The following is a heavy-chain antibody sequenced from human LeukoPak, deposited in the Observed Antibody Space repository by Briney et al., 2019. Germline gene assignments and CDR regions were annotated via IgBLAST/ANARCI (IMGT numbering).Heavy chain of an antibody. CDR1: GGSINNYY. D-gene: IGHD2-15*01. J-gene: IGHJ3*02. Sequence: PSETLSLTCTVSGGSINNYYWSWTRHPPRKGPEWIGVIYTRGSTNYNPSLKSRVTMSVDTSKNQFSLKLSSVTAADTAVYYCARGRYCSADICSGGDAFDIWGQGTMVSVSS. CDR2: IYTRGST. CDR3: ARGRYCSADICSGGDAFDI. V-gene: IGHV4-4*07.